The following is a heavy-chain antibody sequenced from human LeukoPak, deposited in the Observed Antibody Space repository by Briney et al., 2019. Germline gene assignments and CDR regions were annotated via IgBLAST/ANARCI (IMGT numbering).Heavy chain of an antibody. CDR1: GGSISSYY. Sequence: SETLSLTCTVSGGSISSYYWSWIRQPPGKGLEWIGYIYYSGNTNYNPALKSRVTISVDTSKNQFPLKLSSVTAADTAVYCCARDKGEYYDSSGYLDYWGQGTLVTVSS. CDR2: IYYSGNT. CDR3: ARDKGEYYDSSGYLDY. V-gene: IGHV4-59*01. J-gene: IGHJ4*02. D-gene: IGHD3-22*01.